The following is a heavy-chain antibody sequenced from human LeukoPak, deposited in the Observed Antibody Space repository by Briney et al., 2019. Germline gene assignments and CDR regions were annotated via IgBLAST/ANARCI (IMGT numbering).Heavy chain of an antibody. J-gene: IGHJ4*02. CDR3: ARLPEN. CDR1: GGAISTDV. D-gene: IGHD1-14*01. CDR2: IYYSGST. V-gene: IGHV4-59*01. Sequence: SQSLSLTCTVSGGAISTDVWSCSGRPPEKGLEWIGYIYYSGSTNYKPSLKSRVTISVDTSKNQFSLKLSSVTAPDTAVYYCARLPENWGQGTLVTVSS.